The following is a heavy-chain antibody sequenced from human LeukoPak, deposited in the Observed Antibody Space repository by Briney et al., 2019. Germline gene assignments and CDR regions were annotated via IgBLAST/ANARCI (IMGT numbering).Heavy chain of an antibody. CDR3: ARGGYGPGSHYRY. J-gene: IGHJ4*02. Sequence: NPSETLSLTCAVNAGSFTGYYWSWIRQPPGKGLEWIGEIDHSGSISYNPSLRSRVTISVDTFKNQCSLKLRSVTAADRAIYYCARGGYGPGSHYRYWGQGTLVTVSS. D-gene: IGHD3-10*01. CDR1: AGSFTGYY. V-gene: IGHV4-34*01. CDR2: IDHSGSI.